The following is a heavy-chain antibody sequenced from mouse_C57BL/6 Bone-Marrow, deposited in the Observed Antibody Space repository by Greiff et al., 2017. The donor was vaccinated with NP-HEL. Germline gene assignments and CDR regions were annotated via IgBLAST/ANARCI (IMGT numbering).Heavy chain of an antibody. CDR3: VRDPNWESPPYYAMDY. Sequence: EVQLQESGGGLVQPKGSLKLSCAASGFTFNTYAMHWVRQAPGKGLEWVARIRSKSSNYATYYADSVKDRFTISRDDSQSMLYLQMNNLKTEDTAMYYCVRDPNWESPPYYAMDYWGQGTSVTVSS. CDR2: IRSKSSNYAT. D-gene: IGHD4-1*01. CDR1: GFTFNTYA. J-gene: IGHJ4*01. V-gene: IGHV10-3*01.